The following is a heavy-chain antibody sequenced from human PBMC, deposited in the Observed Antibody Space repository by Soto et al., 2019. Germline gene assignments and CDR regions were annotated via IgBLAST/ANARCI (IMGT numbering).Heavy chain of an antibody. CDR2: ISSSSSYI. V-gene: IGHV3-21*01. D-gene: IGHD3-3*01. J-gene: IGHJ2*01. Sequence: KRLEWVASISSSSSYIYYADSVKGRFTISRDNAKNSLYLKMNSLRAEDTAVYYFFFFQGEGRLRVSRPGFAFLLNRSSDL. CDR3: FFFQGEGRLRVSRPGFAFLLNRSSDL.